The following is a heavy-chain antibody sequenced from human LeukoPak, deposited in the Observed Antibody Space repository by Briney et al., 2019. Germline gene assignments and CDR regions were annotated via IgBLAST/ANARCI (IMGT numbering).Heavy chain of an antibody. J-gene: IGHJ4*02. V-gene: IGHV3-15*01. CDR2: IKSKTDGGTT. Sequence: GGSLRLSCAASGFTFSNACMSWFRQDPGKGLEWVGLIKSKTDGGTTDYAAPVKGRFTISRDDSKNTLYLQMNSLKAEDTAVYYCTRQQLVFDCWGQGTLVTVSS. CDR1: GFTFSNAC. D-gene: IGHD6-13*01. CDR3: TRQQLVFDC.